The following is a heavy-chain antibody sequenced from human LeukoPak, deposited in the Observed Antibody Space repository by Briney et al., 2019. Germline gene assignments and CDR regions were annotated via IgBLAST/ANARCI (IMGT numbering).Heavy chain of an antibody. D-gene: IGHD2-2*01. V-gene: IGHV4-34*01. CDR1: GGSFSGYH. Sequence: SETLSLTCAVYGGSFSGYHWSWLRQPPGKGLEWIGEINHSGSTNYNPSLKSRVTISVDTSKNQFSLKLSSVTAADTAVYYCARGRVIPAAGDYYGMDVWGQGTTVTVSS. CDR2: INHSGST. J-gene: IGHJ6*02. CDR3: ARGRVIPAAGDYYGMDV.